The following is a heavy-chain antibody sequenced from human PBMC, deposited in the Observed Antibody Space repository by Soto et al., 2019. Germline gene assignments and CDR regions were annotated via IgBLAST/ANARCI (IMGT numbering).Heavy chain of an antibody. D-gene: IGHD3-3*01. CDR3: STDPSGYYDFWSGSYSGGSFDP. CDR1: RFIFSNAW. J-gene: IGHJ5*01. Sequence: GGSLRLSCAASRFIFSNAWMSWVRQAPGKGLQWVGRIKSISDGGTTVYAAPVKGRFTISRDDRKNMLYLQMNSLRIDDTAVYYCSTDPSGYYDFWSGSYSGGSFDPCRQGPLLTVS. CDR2: IKSISDGGTT. V-gene: IGHV3-15*01.